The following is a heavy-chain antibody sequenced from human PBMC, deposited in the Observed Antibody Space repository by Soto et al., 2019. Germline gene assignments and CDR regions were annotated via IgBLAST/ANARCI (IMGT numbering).Heavy chain of an antibody. CDR3: ARLFWGVRGGSSLLYYYYYYMDV. D-gene: IGHD2-15*01. Sequence: SETLSLTCTVSGGSISSSSYYWGWIRQPPGKGLEWIGSIYYSGSTYYNPSLKSRVTISVDTSKNQFSLKLSSVTAADTAVYYCARLFWGVRGGSSLLYYYYYYMDVWGKGTTVTVSS. CDR1: GGSISSSSYY. V-gene: IGHV4-39*01. CDR2: IYYSGST. J-gene: IGHJ6*03.